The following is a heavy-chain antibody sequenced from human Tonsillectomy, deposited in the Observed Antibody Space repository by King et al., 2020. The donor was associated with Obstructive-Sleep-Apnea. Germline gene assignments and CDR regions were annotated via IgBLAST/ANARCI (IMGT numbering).Heavy chain of an antibody. CDR3: ARETGYYDSSGSGL. J-gene: IGHJ4*02. Sequence: VQLVQSGGGLVKPGGSLRLSCAASGFTFSSYSMNWVRQAPGKGLEWVSSISSSSSYIYYAESVKGRFTISRDNAKNSLYLQMNSLRAEDTAVYYCARETGYYDSSGSGLWGQGTLVTVSS. V-gene: IGHV3-21*01. CDR1: GFTFSSYS. D-gene: IGHD3-22*01. CDR2: ISSSSSYI.